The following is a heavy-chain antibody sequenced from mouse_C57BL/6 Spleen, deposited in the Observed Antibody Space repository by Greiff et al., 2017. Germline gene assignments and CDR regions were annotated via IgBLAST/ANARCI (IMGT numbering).Heavy chain of an antibody. CDR3: ARPDYYGSSPFAY. CDR1: GYAFSSSW. J-gene: IGHJ3*01. D-gene: IGHD1-1*01. V-gene: IGHV1-82*01. Sequence: QVQLQQSGPELVKPGASVKISCKAPGYAFSSSWMNWVKQRPGKGLEWIGRIYPGDGDTNYNGKFKGKATLTADKSSSTAYMQLSSLTSEDSAVYFCARPDYYGSSPFAYWGQGTLVTVSA. CDR2: IYPGDGDT.